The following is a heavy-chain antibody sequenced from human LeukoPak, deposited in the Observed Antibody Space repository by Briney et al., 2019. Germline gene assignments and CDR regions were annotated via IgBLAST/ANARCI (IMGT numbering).Heavy chain of an antibody. J-gene: IGHJ3*02. CDR2: IYPGDSDT. CDR3: ARRSGSSGYYYNPSSRGDFDI. CDR1: GYSFTSYS. V-gene: IGHV5-51*01. Sequence: GGSLNISCKGSGYSFTSYSIGWLRQMPGKGLKWMGIIYPGDSDTRYSPSLQGKVTISADKCISTAYLQWSSLKASDTAMYYCARRSGSSGYYYNPSSRGDFDIWGQGTMVTVSS. D-gene: IGHD3-22*01.